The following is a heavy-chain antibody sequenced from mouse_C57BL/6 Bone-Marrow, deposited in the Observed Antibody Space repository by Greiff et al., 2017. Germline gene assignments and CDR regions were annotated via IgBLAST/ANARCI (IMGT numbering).Heavy chain of an antibody. V-gene: IGHV3-6*01. CDR1: GYSITSGYY. CDR3: ARDRYYGSSYWYFDV. CDR2: ISYDGSN. D-gene: IGHD1-1*01. Sequence: EVQVVESGPGLVKPSQSLSLTCSVTGYSITSGYYWNWIRQFPGNKLEWMGYISYDGSNNYNPSLKNRISITRDTSKNQFFLKLNSVTTEDTATYYGARDRYYGSSYWYFDVWGTGTTVTVSS. J-gene: IGHJ1*03.